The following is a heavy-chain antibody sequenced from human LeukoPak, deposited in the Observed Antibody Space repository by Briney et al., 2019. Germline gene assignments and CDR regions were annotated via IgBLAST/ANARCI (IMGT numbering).Heavy chain of an antibody. CDR2: IKQDGSEK. CDR3: ARGGSPPEALGDALNI. Sequence: GGSLRLSCAASGFTFSTFWVSWVRQAPGKGLEWVANIKQDGSEKYYVDSVKGRFTISRDNAKNTLYLQMNSLRVEDTAVYYCARGGSPPEALGDALNIWGQGTMVTVSS. D-gene: IGHD1-26*01. J-gene: IGHJ3*02. V-gene: IGHV3-7*02. CDR1: GFTFSTFW.